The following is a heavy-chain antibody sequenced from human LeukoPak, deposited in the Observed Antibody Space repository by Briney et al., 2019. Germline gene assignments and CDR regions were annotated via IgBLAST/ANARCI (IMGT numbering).Heavy chain of an antibody. V-gene: IGHV4-39*01. CDR3: ARARGGSGWYRPFDY. J-gene: IGHJ4*02. Sequence: SDTLSLTCTVSGGSISSSSYYWGWIRKPPGKGLEWIGSIYYSGSTYYNPSLKSRVTISVDTSKNQFSLKLSSVTAADTAVYYCARARGGSGWYRPFDYWGQGTLVTVSS. CDR1: GGSISSSSYY. D-gene: IGHD6-19*01. CDR2: IYYSGST.